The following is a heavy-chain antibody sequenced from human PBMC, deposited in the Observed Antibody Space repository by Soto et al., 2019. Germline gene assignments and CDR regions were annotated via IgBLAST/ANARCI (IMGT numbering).Heavy chain of an antibody. Sequence: QVQLVQSGADVKRPGTSVKVSCKASGDTFSKSTFCWVRQVPVQGLEWMGRFIPMLGTSNYAQKLQGRVTITADKSTSTAYMDLSSLTPEDTSVYYGASLYDDSSGNCDYWGQGTLVTVAS. V-gene: IGHV1-69*08. CDR2: FIPMLGTS. D-gene: IGHD3-22*01. J-gene: IGHJ4*02. CDR3: ASLYDDSSGNCDY. CDR1: GDTFSKST.